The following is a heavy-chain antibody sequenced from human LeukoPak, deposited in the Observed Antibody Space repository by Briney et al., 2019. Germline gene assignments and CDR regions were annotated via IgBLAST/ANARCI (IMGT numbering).Heavy chain of an antibody. D-gene: IGHD3-10*01. J-gene: IGHJ4*02. CDR2: GNT. V-gene: IGHV4-61*07. Sequence: GNTNYNPSLKSRVTISLDTSKNQFSLKLSSVTAADTAVYYCARPLILWFGEGGSDYWGQGTLVTVSS. CDR3: ARPLILWFGEGGSDY.